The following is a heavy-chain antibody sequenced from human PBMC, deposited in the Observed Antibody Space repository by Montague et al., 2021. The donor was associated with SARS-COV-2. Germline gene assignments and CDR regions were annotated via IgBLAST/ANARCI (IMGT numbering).Heavy chain of an antibody. CDR2: INNDGSSR. Sequence: SLRLSCAASGFTFTYYWMHWVRQAPGKGLAWVSRINNDGSSRIYADSVKGRFTTSRDDSKNTLYLQMNSLRAEDTAVYYCARDITMVRGVIIIEGAFDIWGQGTMVTVSS. J-gene: IGHJ3*02. CDR3: ARDITMVRGVIIIEGAFDI. CDR1: GFTFTYYW. V-gene: IGHV3-74*01. D-gene: IGHD3-10*01.